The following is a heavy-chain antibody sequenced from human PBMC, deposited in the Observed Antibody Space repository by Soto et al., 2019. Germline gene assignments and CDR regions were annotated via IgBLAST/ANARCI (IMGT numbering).Heavy chain of an antibody. CDR1: GGSISSYY. J-gene: IGHJ1*01. V-gene: IGHV4-59*01. CDR3: ASYYYDSSGYPQMAEYFQH. CDR2: IYYSGST. D-gene: IGHD3-22*01. Sequence: SETLSLTCTVSGGSISSYYLSWIRQPPGKGLEWIGYIYYSGSTNYNPSLKSRVTISVDTSKNQFSLKLSSVTAADTAVYYCASYYYDSSGYPQMAEYFQHWGQGTLVTAPQ.